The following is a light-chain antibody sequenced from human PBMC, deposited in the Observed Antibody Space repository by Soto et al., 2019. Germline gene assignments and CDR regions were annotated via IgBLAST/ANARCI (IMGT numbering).Light chain of an antibody. Sequence: VLTHYTTTLSLSPVERATLSCRDSQSVSSYLAWYQQKPGQAPRLLIYDASNRATGIPARFSGSGSGTDFTPTISSLEPEDYAVYHSQQSSNWLPMLTFGQGTMA. J-gene: IGKJ1*01. CDR3: QQSSNWLPMLT. V-gene: IGKV3-11*01. CDR1: QSVSSY. CDR2: DAS.